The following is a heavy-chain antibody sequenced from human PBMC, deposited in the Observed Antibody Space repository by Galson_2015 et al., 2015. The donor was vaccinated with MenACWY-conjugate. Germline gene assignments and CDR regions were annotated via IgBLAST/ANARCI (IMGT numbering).Heavy chain of an antibody. CDR2: VYNSGTT. Sequence: ETLSLTCTVSGGSVSSGSYCWGWIRRTPGKGLEWIGNVYNSGTTSYNPSLRSRLTISKDTSKNQFSLKLSTVTAADTAVYYCAREPKVAGAGDFDYWGQGSLVTVSS. V-gene: IGHV4-39*02. J-gene: IGHJ4*02. CDR3: AREPKVAGAGDFDY. CDR1: GGSVSSGSYC. D-gene: IGHD6-13*01.